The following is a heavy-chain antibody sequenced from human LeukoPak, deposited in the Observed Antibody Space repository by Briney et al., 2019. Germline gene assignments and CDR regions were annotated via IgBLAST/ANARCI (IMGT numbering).Heavy chain of an antibody. Sequence: GGSLRLSCAASGFTFSSYSMNWVCQAPGKGLEWVSSISSSSSYIYYADSVKGRFTISRDNAKNSLYLQMNSLRAEDTAVYYCARVGVGGMDVWGQGTTVTVSS. D-gene: IGHD1-26*01. CDR2: ISSSSSYI. J-gene: IGHJ6*02. V-gene: IGHV3-21*01. CDR3: ARVGVGGMDV. CDR1: GFTFSSYS.